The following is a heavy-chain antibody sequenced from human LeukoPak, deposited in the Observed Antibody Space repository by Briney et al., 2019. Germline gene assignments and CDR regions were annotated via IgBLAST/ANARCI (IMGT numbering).Heavy chain of an antibody. D-gene: IGHD1-26*01. Sequence: SETLSLTCTVSGGSLSNYYWSWIRQPPGKGLEWIGYIYYSGSTNYNPSLKSRVTISVDTSKNQFSLKLTSVTAADTAVYYCAGVTVVGATQYLDYWGQGTLVTVSS. J-gene: IGHJ4*02. CDR2: IYYSGST. CDR1: GGSLSNYY. V-gene: IGHV4-59*08. CDR3: AGVTVVGATQYLDY.